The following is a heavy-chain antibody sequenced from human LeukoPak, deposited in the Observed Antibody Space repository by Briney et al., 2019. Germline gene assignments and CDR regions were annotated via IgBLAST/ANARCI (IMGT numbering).Heavy chain of an antibody. CDR2: ISYDGSKK. J-gene: IGHJ3*02. CDR3: ATVFAACSGGTCYSMGDGFDI. CDR1: GFTFDDYA. V-gene: IGHV3-30*03. Sequence: PGGSLRLSCAASGFTFDDYAMHWVRQAPGKGLEWVAVISYDGSKKDYADFAKGRFTISRDNSKNTLYLQMNSLRAEDTAMYYCATVFAACSGGTCYSMGDGFDIWGQGTMVTVSS. D-gene: IGHD2-15*01.